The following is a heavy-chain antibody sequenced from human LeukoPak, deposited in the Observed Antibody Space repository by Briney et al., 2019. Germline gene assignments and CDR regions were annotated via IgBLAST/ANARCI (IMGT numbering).Heavy chain of an antibody. CDR2: ISSSSSTI. Sequence: PRGSLRLSCAASGFTFSSYSMNWVRQAPGKGLEWVSYISSSSSTIYYADSVKGRFTISRDNAKNSLYLQMNSLRAEDTAVYYCARAPYSNFDYWGQGTLVTVSS. CDR1: GFTFSSYS. D-gene: IGHD5-18*01. CDR3: ARAPYSNFDY. J-gene: IGHJ4*02. V-gene: IGHV3-48*01.